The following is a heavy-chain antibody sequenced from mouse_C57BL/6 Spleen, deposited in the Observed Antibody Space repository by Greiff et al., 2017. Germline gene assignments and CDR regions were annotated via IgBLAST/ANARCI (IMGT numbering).Heavy chain of an antibody. J-gene: IGHJ4*01. CDR3: ATTVVAPYYAMDY. Sequence: EVQLQESGGGLVKPGGSLKLSCAASGFTFSDYGMHWVRQAPEKGLEWVAYISSGSSTIYYADTVKGRFTISRDNAKNTLFLQMTSLRSEDTAMYYCATTVVAPYYAMDYWGQGTSVTVSS. CDR2: ISSGSSTI. V-gene: IGHV5-17*01. D-gene: IGHD1-1*01. CDR1: GFTFSDYG.